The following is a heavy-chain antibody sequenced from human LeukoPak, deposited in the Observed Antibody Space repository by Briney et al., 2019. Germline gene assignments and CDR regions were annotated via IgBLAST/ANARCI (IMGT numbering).Heavy chain of an antibody. CDR2: ISAYNGNT. CDR1: GYTFTSYG. V-gene: IGHV1-18*01. CDR3: ARGGYCSSTSCYTIALDI. J-gene: IGHJ3*02. D-gene: IGHD2-2*02. Sequence: ASVKVSCKASGYTFTSYGISWVRQAPGQGLEWMGWISAYNGNTNYAQKLQGRVTMTTDTSTSTAYMELRSLRSDDTAVYYCARGGYCSSTSCYTIALDIWGQGTMVTVSS.